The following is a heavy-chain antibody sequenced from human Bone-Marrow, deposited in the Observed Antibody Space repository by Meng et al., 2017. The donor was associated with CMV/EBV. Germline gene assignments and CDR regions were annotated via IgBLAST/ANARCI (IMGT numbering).Heavy chain of an antibody. D-gene: IGHD3-22*01. CDR3: ARGKTVKRTSSGYFDY. CDR2: INHSGST. CDR1: GGAVSGYY. J-gene: IGHJ4*02. V-gene: IGHV4-34*01. Sequence: GGAVSGYYWSWIRQPPGKGLEWIGEINHSGSTNYNPSLKSRVTISVDTSKNQFSLKLSSVTAADTAVYYCARGKTVKRTSSGYFDYWGQGTLVTVSS.